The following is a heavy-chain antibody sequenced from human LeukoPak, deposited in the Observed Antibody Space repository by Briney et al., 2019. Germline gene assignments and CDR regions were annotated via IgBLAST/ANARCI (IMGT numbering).Heavy chain of an antibody. CDR3: ARQSAYNPYYAFDS. D-gene: IGHD3-3*01. V-gene: IGHV4-38-2*02. CDR1: GYSISSRYF. J-gene: IGHJ4*02. Sequence: SETLSLTCTVSGYSISSRYFWSWIRQPRGKGLEWIGSIYQSGSTYYNPSLKSRVTISVDTSKDQFSVKLTSVTAADTAVYFCARQSAYNPYYAFDSWGQGTPVTVSS. CDR2: IYQSGST.